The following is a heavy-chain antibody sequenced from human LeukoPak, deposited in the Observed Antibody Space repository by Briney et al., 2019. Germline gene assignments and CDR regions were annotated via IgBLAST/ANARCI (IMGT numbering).Heavy chain of an antibody. V-gene: IGHV3-7*01. CDR2: IKKDGSEK. D-gene: IGHD6-19*01. J-gene: IGHJ4*02. CDR1: GFTFSDYW. CDR3: AREPSISVAAAGDY. Sequence: PGGSLRLSCAASGFTFSDYWMRWVRQTPGKGLEWVANIKKDGSEKSYVDSVKGRFTISRDNAHNSLYLQMNSRTTEDTAVYYCAREPSISVAAAGDYWGQGTLVTVSS.